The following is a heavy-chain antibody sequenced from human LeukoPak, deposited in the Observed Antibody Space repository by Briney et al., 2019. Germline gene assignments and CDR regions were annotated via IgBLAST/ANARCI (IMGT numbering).Heavy chain of an antibody. CDR1: GYTFTGYY. D-gene: IGHD6-19*01. CDR2: INPNSGGT. Sequence: GASVKVSCKASGYTFTGYYMHWVRQAPGQGLEWMGWINPNSGGTNYALKFQGRVTMTRDTSISTAYMELSRLRSDDTAVYYCARGQKMVAGKPLIYWGQGTLVTVSS. CDR3: ARGQKMVAGKPLIY. J-gene: IGHJ4*02. V-gene: IGHV1-2*02.